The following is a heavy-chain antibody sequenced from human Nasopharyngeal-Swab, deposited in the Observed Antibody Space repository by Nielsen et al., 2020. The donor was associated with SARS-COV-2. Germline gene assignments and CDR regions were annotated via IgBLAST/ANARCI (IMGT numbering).Heavy chain of an antibody. Sequence: WVRQAPGQGLEWLGGIIPLFEKTDYAQRFQGRVTFTADESTTTAYVELSSLGSEDTAVYYCAREGEEDDGTGWTRGGYFDLWGQGTQVTVSS. CDR3: AREGEEDDGTGWTRGGYFDL. J-gene: IGHJ4*02. CDR2: IIPLFEKT. V-gene: IGHV1-69*01. D-gene: IGHD3/OR15-3a*01.